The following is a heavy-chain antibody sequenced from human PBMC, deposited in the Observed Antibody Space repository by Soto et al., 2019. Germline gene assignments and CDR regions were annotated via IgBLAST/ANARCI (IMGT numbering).Heavy chain of an antibody. CDR3: ARFIGVVPAAINGYGMDV. V-gene: IGHV1-69*01. CDR1: GGTFSSYA. Sequence: QVQLVQSGAEVKKPGSSVKVSCKASGGTFSSYAISWVRQAPGQGLEGMGGIIPIFGTANYAQKFQGRVTITADESTSTAYMELSSLRSEYTAVYYCARFIGVVPAAINGYGMDVWGQGTTVTVSS. D-gene: IGHD2-2*01. CDR2: IIPIFGTA. J-gene: IGHJ6*02.